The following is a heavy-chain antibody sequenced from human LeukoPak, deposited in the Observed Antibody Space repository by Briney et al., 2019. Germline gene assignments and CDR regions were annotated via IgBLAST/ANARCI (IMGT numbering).Heavy chain of an antibody. CDR1: GFTFSSYA. V-gene: IGHV3-23*01. J-gene: IGHJ4*02. CDR3: AKSYSSSWSRYYFDY. D-gene: IGHD6-13*01. CDR2: TSGSGGST. Sequence: RGSLRLSCAASGFTFSSYAMSWVRQAPGKGLEWVSATSGSGGSTYYADSVKGRFTVSRDNSKNTLYLQMNSLRAEDTAVYYCAKSYSSSWSRYYFDYWGQGTLVTVSS.